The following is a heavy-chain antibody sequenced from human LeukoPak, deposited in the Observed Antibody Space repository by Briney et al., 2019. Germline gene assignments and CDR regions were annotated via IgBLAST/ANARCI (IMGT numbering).Heavy chain of an antibody. CDR1: GYNFTNYW. D-gene: IGHD6-6*01. V-gene: IGHV5-10-1*01. CDR2: IDPSDTYN. Sequence: GEPLNISGKGSGYNFTNYWISWVRQLPGKGLEWMGTIDPSDTYNNYSPSFQGHVTISADKSISTAYLQWSSLKASDTAMYYGARVYSRSRFDYWGQGTLVTVSS. J-gene: IGHJ4*02. CDR3: ARVYSRSRFDY.